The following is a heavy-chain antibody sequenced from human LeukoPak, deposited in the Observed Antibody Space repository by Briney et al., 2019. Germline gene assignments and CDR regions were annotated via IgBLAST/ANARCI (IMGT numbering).Heavy chain of an antibody. J-gene: IGHJ6*03. V-gene: IGHV3-23*01. D-gene: IGHD2-2*01. CDR3: AKALKTAAGPYIDYLYSIDG. Sequence: GGSLRLSCAASGFTFSSYAMSWVRQAPGKGLEWVSAISGSGGSTYYADSVKGRFTISRDNSKNTLSLQMISLRAEDTALYYCAKALKTAAGPYIDYLYSIDGLGKGTTVT. CDR2: ISGSGGST. CDR1: GFTFSSYA.